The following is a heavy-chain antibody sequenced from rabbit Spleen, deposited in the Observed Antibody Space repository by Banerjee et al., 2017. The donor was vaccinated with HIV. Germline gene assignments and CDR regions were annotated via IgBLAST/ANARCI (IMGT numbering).Heavy chain of an antibody. D-gene: IGHD1-1*01. CDR2: INAASSDST. CDR3: ARDLTGVIGWNFGW. CDR1: GFTFSSSYY. Sequence: QSLEESGGDLVKPGASLTLTCKASGFTFSSSYYMCWVRQAPGKGLEWIGCINAASSDSTYYASWAKGRFTISRTSSTTVTLQMTSLTAADTATYFCARDLTGVIGWNFGWWGPGTLVTVS. V-gene: IGHV1S40*01. J-gene: IGHJ4*01.